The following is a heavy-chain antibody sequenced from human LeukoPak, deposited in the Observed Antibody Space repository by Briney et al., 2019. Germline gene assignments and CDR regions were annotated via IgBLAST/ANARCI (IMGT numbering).Heavy chain of an antibody. J-gene: IGHJ4*02. CDR2: ISGSGGST. D-gene: IGHD4-23*01. CDR3: AKGRIPYGGKMIDY. CDR1: GFTFSSYS. V-gene: IGHV3-23*01. Sequence: GGSLRLSCAASGFTFSSYSMNWVRQAPGKGLEWVSAISGSGGSTYYADSVKGRFTISRDNSKNTVYLQMNSLRAEDTAVYYCAKGRIPYGGKMIDYWGQGTLVTVSS.